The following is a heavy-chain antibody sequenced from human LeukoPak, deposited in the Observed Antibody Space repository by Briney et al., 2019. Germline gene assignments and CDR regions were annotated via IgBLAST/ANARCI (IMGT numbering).Heavy chain of an antibody. V-gene: IGHV1-46*01. Sequence: ASVKVSCKASGYTFTSYYMHWVRQAPGQGLGWMGIINPSGGSTSYAQKFQGRVTMTRDMSTSTVYMELSSLRSEDTAVYYCAREDSGSYYGYWGQGALVTVSS. J-gene: IGHJ4*02. D-gene: IGHD1-26*01. CDR3: AREDSGSYYGY. CDR1: GYTFTSYY. CDR2: INPSGGST.